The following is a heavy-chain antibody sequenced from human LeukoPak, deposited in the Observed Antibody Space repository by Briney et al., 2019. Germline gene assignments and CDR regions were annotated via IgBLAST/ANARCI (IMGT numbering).Heavy chain of an antibody. CDR3: AKDGPHYYDSSGYYDY. CDR2: ISGSGGST. CDR1: GFTFRSYA. V-gene: IGHV3-23*01. J-gene: IGHJ4*02. Sequence: PGGSLRLSCAASGFTFRSYAMSWVRQAPGKGLEWVSAISGSGGSTYYADSVKGRFTISRDNSKNTLYLQMNSLRAEDTAVYYCAKDGPHYYDSSGYYDYWGQGTLVTVSS. D-gene: IGHD3-22*01.